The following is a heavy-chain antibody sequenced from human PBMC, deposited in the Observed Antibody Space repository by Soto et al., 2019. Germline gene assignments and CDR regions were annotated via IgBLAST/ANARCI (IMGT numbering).Heavy chain of an antibody. CDR2: ISWNSGSI. D-gene: IGHD5-12*01. CDR3: AKDMGYDLSPLGYFDY. J-gene: IGHJ4*02. V-gene: IGHV3-9*01. CDR1: GFTFDDYA. Sequence: EVHLVESGGGLVQPGRSLRLSCAASGFTFDDYAMHWVRQAPGKGLEWVSGISWNSGSIGYADSVKGRFTISRDNTKNSLYLQMNSLRSEDTALYYCAKDMGYDLSPLGYFDYWGQGTLVTDSS.